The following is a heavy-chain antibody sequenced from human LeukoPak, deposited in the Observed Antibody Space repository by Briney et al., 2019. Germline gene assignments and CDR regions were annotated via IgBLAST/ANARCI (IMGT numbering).Heavy chain of an antibody. D-gene: IGHD6-6*01. V-gene: IGHV1-2*02. J-gene: IGHJ5*02. Sequence: ASVKVSCKASGYTFTGDFIHWVRQAPGQGLEWMGWINSDSGVTNYARKFQGRGTMTRDTSISTAYMELSSLRSDDTAVFYCARGNIATRRGENWFDPWGQGTLVTVSS. CDR1: GYTFTGDF. CDR3: ARGNIATRRGENWFDP. CDR2: INSDSGVT.